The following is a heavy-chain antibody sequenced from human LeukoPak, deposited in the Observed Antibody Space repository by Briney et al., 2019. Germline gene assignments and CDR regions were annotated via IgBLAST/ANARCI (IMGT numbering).Heavy chain of an antibody. Sequence: HPGGSLRLSCAASGFTFSTYWMSWVRQAPGTGLEWVASIKQDGSEKSYVDSVKGRFTISRDNAKNSLYLQMNSLRAEDTAVYYCARGGYQLLWYWGQGTLVTVSS. V-gene: IGHV3-7*04. CDR1: GFTFSTYW. CDR2: IKQDGSEK. CDR3: ARGGYQLLWY. J-gene: IGHJ4*02. D-gene: IGHD2-2*01.